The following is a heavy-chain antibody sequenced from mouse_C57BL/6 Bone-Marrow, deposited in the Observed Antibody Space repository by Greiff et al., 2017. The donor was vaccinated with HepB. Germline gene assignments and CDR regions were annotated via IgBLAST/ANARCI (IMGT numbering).Heavy chain of an antibody. J-gene: IGHJ1*03. CDR2: IWSGGST. CDR3: ARNPLYYGSSYRYFDV. Sequence: QVQLKESGPGLVQPSQSLSITCTVSGFSLTSYGVHWVRQSPGKGLEWLGVIWSGGSTDYNAAFISRLSISKDNSKSQVFFKMNSLQADDTAIYYCARNPLYYGSSYRYFDVGGTGTTVTVSS. D-gene: IGHD1-1*01. V-gene: IGHV2-2*01. CDR1: GFSLTSYG.